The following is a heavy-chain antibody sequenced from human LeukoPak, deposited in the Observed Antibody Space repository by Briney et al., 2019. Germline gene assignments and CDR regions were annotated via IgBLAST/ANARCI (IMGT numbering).Heavy chain of an antibody. Sequence: PGGSLRLSCAASGFTFDDYAMHWVRQAPGKGLEWVPLISWDGGSTYYADSVKGRFTISRDNAKNSLYLQMNSLRAEDTALYYCARGYYDFWSGPRASHYMDVWGKGTTVTVSS. CDR2: ISWDGGST. CDR1: GFTFDDYA. V-gene: IGHV3-43D*03. CDR3: ARGYYDFWSGPRASHYMDV. D-gene: IGHD3-3*01. J-gene: IGHJ6*03.